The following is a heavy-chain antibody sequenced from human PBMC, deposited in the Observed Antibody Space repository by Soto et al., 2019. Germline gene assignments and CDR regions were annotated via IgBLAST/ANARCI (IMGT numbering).Heavy chain of an antibody. J-gene: IGHJ6*02. CDR2: IWYEGINK. Sequence: QVQLVESGGGVVQPGKSLRLSCAASGFTFSNNGMHWVRQAPGKGLEWVAGIWYEGINKYYADSVKGRFMISRDNSKNAVYLQMNSLRAAATAVYYCARDRVQMVDGLDVWGQGTTVTVSS. D-gene: IGHD3-10*01. CDR3: ARDRVQMVDGLDV. V-gene: IGHV3-33*01. CDR1: GFTFSNNG.